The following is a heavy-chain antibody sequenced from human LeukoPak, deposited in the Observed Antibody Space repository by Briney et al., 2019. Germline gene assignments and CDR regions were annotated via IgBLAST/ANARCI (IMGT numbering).Heavy chain of an antibody. CDR3: AGGGEYDFWSGYYEGALDY. D-gene: IGHD3-3*01. V-gene: IGHV1-69*13. CDR2: IIPIFGTA. J-gene: IGHJ4*02. CDR1: GGTFSSYA. Sequence: GASVKVSCKASGGTFSSYAISWVRQAPGQGLEWMGGIIPIFGTANYAQKFQGRVTITADESTSTAYMELSSLRSEDTAVYYCAGGGEYDFWSGYYEGALDYWGQGTLVTVSS.